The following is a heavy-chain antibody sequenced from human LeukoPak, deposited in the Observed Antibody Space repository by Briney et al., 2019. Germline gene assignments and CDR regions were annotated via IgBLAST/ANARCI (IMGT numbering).Heavy chain of an antibody. CDR1: GFTFSNYA. D-gene: IGHD5-24*01. Sequence: QPGGSLRLSCVVSGFTFSNYAMTWVRQAPGRGLEWVSGISGSGGSTYYADSVKGRSTISRDNSKNTLYLQMHSLRAEDTAVYYCASHPIRTADYWGQGTLVTVSS. V-gene: IGHV3-23*01. J-gene: IGHJ4*02. CDR2: ISGSGGST. CDR3: ASHPIRTADY.